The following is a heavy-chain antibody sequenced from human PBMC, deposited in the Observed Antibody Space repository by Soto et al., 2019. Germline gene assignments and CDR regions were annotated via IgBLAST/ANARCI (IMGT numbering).Heavy chain of an antibody. CDR1: GFTFSSYA. V-gene: IGHV3-23*01. Sequence: LRLSCAASGFTFSSYAMSWVRQAPGKGLEWVSAISGSGGSTYYADSVKGRFTISRDNSKNTLYLQMNSLRAEDTAVYYCAKSPFRHYYGSGSYGFDYWGQGTLVTVSS. CDR2: ISGSGGST. D-gene: IGHD3-10*01. CDR3: AKSPFRHYYGSGSYGFDY. J-gene: IGHJ4*02.